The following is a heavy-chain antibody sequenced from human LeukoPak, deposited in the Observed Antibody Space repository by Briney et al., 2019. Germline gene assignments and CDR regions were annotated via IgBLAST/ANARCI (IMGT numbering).Heavy chain of an antibody. J-gene: IGHJ4*02. Sequence: PSETLSLTCTVSGGSISSYFWSWIRQPPGKGLEWIGYIYYSGSTNYNPSLKSRVIISVDTSKNQFSLILSSVTAADTAVYYCARHAGSYLQSIDYWGQGTLVTVSS. D-gene: IGHD1-26*01. CDR2: IYYSGST. CDR3: ARHAGSYLQSIDY. V-gene: IGHV4-59*08. CDR1: GGSISSYF.